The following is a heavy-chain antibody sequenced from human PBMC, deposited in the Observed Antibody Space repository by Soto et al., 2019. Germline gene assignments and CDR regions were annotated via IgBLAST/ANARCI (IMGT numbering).Heavy chain of an antibody. D-gene: IGHD3-22*01. CDR2: IGTAGDT. CDR3: ARITGDSSGYYLGY. V-gene: IGHV3-13*01. Sequence: EVQLVESGGGLVQPGGSLRLSCAASGFTFSSYAMHWVRQATGKGLEWVSAIGTAGDTYYPGSVKGRFTISRENAKNSLYLQMNSLRAEDTAVYYCARITGDSSGYYLGYWGQGTLVTVSS. J-gene: IGHJ4*02. CDR1: GFTFSSYA.